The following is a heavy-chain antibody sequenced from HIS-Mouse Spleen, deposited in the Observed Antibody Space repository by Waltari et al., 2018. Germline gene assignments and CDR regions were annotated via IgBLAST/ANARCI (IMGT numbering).Heavy chain of an antibody. J-gene: IGHJ5*02. D-gene: IGHD3-3*01. CDR3: ARDPYYDFWSGYSDNWFDP. Sequence: QVQLQESGPGLVKPSQTLSLTCTVSGGSISSGCYYWSWIRQHPGTRLEWIGYINDSGSTYYNRTLKSRVTISVDTSKNQFSLKLSSVTAADTAVYYCARDPYYDFWSGYSDNWFDPWGQGTLVTVSS. CDR2: INDSGST. V-gene: IGHV4-31*03. CDR1: GGSISSGCYY.